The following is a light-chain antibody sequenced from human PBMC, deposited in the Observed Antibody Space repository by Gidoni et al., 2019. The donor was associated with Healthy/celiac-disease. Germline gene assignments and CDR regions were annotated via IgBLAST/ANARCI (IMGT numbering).Light chain of an antibody. CDR3: SSYTSSSTPYV. J-gene: IGLJ1*01. V-gene: IGLV2-14*01. CDR1: SSDVGCYNY. Sequence: QSALTQPASVSGSPGQSITISCTGTSSDVGCYNYVALYQQHPGKAPKLMIYEVSNRPSGVPDRFSGSKSGNTASLTISGLQAEDEADYYCSSYTSSSTPYVFGTGTKVTVL. CDR2: EVS.